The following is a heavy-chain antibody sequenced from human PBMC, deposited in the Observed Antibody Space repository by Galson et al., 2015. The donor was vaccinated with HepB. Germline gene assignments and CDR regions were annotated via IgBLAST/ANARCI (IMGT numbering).Heavy chain of an antibody. CDR1: GYTFTSYG. Sequence: SVKVSCKASGYTFTSYGIGWVRQAPGQGLEWMGWISAYNGNTNYAQKLQGRVTMTTDTSTSTAYMELRSLRSDDTAVYYCARAKGGSLPYWYFDLWGRGTLVTVSS. V-gene: IGHV1-18*04. CDR2: ISAYNGNT. D-gene: IGHD1-26*01. CDR3: ARAKGGSLPYWYFDL. J-gene: IGHJ2*01.